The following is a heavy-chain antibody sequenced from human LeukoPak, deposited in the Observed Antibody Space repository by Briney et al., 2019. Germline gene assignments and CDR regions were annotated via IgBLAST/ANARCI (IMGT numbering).Heavy chain of an antibody. Sequence: GGSLRLSCAASGFTFSSYGMHWVRQAPGKGLEWVAVISYDGSNKYYADSAKGRFTISRDNSKNTLYLQMNSLRAEDTAVYYCAKDLGDSSGSDYWGQGTLVTVSS. V-gene: IGHV3-30*18. CDR2: ISYDGSNK. CDR3: AKDLGDSSGSDY. CDR1: GFTFSSYG. D-gene: IGHD3-22*01. J-gene: IGHJ4*02.